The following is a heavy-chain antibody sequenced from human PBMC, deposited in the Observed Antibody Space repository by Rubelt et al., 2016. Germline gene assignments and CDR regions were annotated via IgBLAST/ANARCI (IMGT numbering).Heavy chain of an antibody. Sequence: QLQLQESGPGLVKPSETLSLTCTVSGGSISSSSYYWGWIRQPPGKGLEWVGNIYYSGSTYYNTSLKSRVTVSVDTSKNQVSLKLRSVAAADTAVYSCAGGYYDSRGYYGALGYWCQGTLVTVSS. CDR2: IYYSGST. V-gene: IGHV4-39*01. CDR1: GGSISSSSYY. D-gene: IGHD3-22*01. J-gene: IGHJ4*02. CDR3: AGGYYDSRGYYGALGY.